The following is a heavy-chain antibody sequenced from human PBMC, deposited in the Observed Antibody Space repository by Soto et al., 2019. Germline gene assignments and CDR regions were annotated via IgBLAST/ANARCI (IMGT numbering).Heavy chain of an antibody. D-gene: IGHD2-2*02. V-gene: IGHV1-69*02. Sequence: QVQLVQSGAEVKKPGSSVKVSCKASGGTFSSYTISWVRQAPGQGLEWMGRIIPILGIANNAQKFQGRVTITAEKSTSAAYMEVSSLRSEDAAVYYCAVEYCSSTSCYRDYWGQGTLVTVSS. CDR3: AVEYCSSTSCYRDY. CDR1: GGTFSSYT. J-gene: IGHJ4*02. CDR2: IIPILGIA.